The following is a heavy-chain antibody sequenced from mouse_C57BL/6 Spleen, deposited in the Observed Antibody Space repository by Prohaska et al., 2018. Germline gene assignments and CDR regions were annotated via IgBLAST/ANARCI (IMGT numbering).Heavy chain of an antibody. V-gene: IGHV1-18*01. D-gene: IGHD1-1*01. J-gene: IGHJ1*03. Sequence: HGKSLEWIGDINPINGGTIYNQKFKGKATLTVDKSSSTAYMELRSLTSEDTAVYYCAGSGYYGSSSNWYFDVWGTGTTVTVSS. CDR2: INPINGGT. CDR3: AGSGYYGSSSNWYFDV.